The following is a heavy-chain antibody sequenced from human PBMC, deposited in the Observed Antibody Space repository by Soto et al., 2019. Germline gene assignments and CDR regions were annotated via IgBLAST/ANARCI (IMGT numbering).Heavy chain of an antibody. Sequence: PSETLSLTCAVYGGSFSGYYWSWIRQPPGKGLEWIGEINHSGSTNYNPSLKSRVTISVDTSKNQFSLKLSSVTAADTAVYYCARRAVAPPQGRGAEFDYWGQGTLVTVSS. J-gene: IGHJ4*02. V-gene: IGHV4-34*01. CDR2: INHSGST. CDR3: ARRAVAPPQGRGAEFDY. D-gene: IGHD6-19*01. CDR1: GGSFSGYY.